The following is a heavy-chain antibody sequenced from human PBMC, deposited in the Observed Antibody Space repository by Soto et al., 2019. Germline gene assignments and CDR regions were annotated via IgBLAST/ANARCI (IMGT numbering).Heavy chain of an antibody. Sequence: GSLRLSCAASGFTFSTYAMSWVRQAPGKGLEWVSGLFGNGGGISYADSVMGRFTISRDNSNNMLYLEMHSLRVEDTGVYYCAKDRQPDGLWPFDHWGQGTLVTVSS. J-gene: IGHJ4*02. D-gene: IGHD2-8*01. CDR1: GFTFSTYA. V-gene: IGHV3-23*01. CDR2: LFGNGGGI. CDR3: AKDRQPDGLWPFDH.